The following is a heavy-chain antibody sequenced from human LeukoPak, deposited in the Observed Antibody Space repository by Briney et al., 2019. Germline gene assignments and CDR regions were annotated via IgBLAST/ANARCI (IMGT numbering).Heavy chain of an antibody. CDR1: GFTVSSNY. J-gene: IGHJ5*02. D-gene: IGHD6-13*01. Sequence: GGSLRLSGAASGFTVSSNYMSWVRQAPGKRLEWVSVIYSGGSTYYADSVKGRFTISRDNSKNTLYLQMNSLRAEDTAVYYCARVWAAAQGGPWFDPWGQGTLVTVSS. CDR2: IYSGGST. V-gene: IGHV3-53*01. CDR3: ARVWAAAQGGPWFDP.